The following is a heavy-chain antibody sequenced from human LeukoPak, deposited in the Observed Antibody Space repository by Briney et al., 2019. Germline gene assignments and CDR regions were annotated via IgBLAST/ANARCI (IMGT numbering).Heavy chain of an antibody. J-gene: IGHJ6*02. Sequence: GGSLRLSCAASGFTVSRNYMSWVRQAPGKGLEWVSVIYSGGSTYYADSVKGRFTISRDNSKNTPYLQMNSLRAEDTAVYYCARRPAAKYYYYGMDVWGQGTTVTVSS. CDR2: IYSGGST. V-gene: IGHV3-53*01. D-gene: IGHD2-2*01. CDR3: ARRPAAKYYYYGMDV. CDR1: GFTVSRNY.